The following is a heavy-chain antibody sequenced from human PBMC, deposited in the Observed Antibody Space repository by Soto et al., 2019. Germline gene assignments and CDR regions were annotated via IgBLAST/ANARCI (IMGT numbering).Heavy chain of an antibody. V-gene: IGHV4-39*02. D-gene: IGHD4-17*01. J-gene: IGHJ6*03. Sequence: QLQLQESGPGLVKPSETLSLTCTVSGCSLSSTIYYWGWIRQPPGKGLEWIANIYYSGSTFYNPSLQSPVTICLYASKNQCSVQLSSVPAADTGVYDCAREHLGDYGALDYMDVWGRGTTVTVSS. CDR2: IYYSGST. CDR3: AREHLGDYGALDYMDV. CDR1: GCSLSSTIYY.